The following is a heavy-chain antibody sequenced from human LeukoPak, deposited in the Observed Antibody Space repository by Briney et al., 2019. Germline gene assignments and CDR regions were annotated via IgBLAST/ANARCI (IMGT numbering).Heavy chain of an antibody. CDR1: GFTFSSYS. J-gene: IGHJ5*02. Sequence: GGSLRLSCAASGFTFSSYSMNWVRQAPGKGLEWVSSISSSSCYIYCADSVKGRFTISRDNAKNSLYLQMNSLRAEDTAVYYCARDGVWFDYDSSGFNWFDPWGQGTLVTVSS. CDR2: ISSSSCYI. V-gene: IGHV3-21*01. D-gene: IGHD3-22*01. CDR3: ARDGVWFDYDSSGFNWFDP.